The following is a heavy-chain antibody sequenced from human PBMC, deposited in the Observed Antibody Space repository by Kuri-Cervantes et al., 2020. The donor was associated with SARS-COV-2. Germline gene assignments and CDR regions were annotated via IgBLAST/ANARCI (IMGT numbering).Heavy chain of an antibody. J-gene: IGHJ4*02. CDR1: GFNFRSYW. CDR3: AKDRVGVQDF. V-gene: IGHV3-30*18. Sequence: LSLTCAASGFNFRSYWMSWVRQASGKGLEWVAVISHDGKNKKCIASGKGRFTISRDNSQNTLYLHMKSLRGEDTAMYYCAKDRVGVQDFWGQGTLVTVSS. CDR2: ISHDGKNK. D-gene: IGHD2-21*01.